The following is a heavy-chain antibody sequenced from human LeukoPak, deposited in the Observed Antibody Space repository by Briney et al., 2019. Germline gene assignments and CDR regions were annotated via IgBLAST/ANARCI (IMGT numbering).Heavy chain of an antibody. Sequence: ASVKVSCKASGYTFTSYGISWVRQAPGQGLEWMGWISACNGNTNYAQKLQGRVTMTTDTSTSTAYMELRSLRSDDTAVYYCARVPHMIVVVIGYFDYWGQGTLVTVSS. CDR2: ISACNGNT. CDR3: ARVPHMIVVVIGYFDY. CDR1: GYTFTSYG. D-gene: IGHD3-22*01. V-gene: IGHV1-18*01. J-gene: IGHJ4*02.